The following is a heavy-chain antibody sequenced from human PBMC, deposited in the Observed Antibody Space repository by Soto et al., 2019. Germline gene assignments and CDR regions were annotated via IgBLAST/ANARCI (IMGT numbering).Heavy chain of an antibody. J-gene: IGHJ6*02. Sequence: HPGGSLRLSCAASGFTFSGSVIHWVRQPSGKGLEWVGHIKSKANTYATAYGEAVKGRFTISRDDSKNTAYLQMNSLKTEDTAVYYCSRHVYYDILTGHYIPYYYYGLDVWGQGTTVTVSS. V-gene: IGHV3-73*01. CDR2: IKSKANTYAT. CDR3: SRHVYYDILTGHYIPYYYYGLDV. CDR1: GFTFSGSV. D-gene: IGHD3-9*01.